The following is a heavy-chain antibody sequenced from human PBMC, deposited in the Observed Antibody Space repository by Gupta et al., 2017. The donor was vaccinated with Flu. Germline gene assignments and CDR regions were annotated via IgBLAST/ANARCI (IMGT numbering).Heavy chain of an antibody. V-gene: IGHV3-23*01. CDR1: GFTFSSYA. CDR3: AKDGGAYSSGWRYLAVGVGWFDP. Sequence: EVQLLESGGGLVQPGGSLRLSCAASGFTFSSYAMSWVRQAPGKGLEWVSAISGSGGSTYYADSVKGRFTISRDNSKNTLYLQMNSLRAEDTAVYYCAKDGGAYSSGWRYLAVGVGWFDPWGQGTLVTVSS. D-gene: IGHD6-19*01. CDR2: ISGSGGST. J-gene: IGHJ5*02.